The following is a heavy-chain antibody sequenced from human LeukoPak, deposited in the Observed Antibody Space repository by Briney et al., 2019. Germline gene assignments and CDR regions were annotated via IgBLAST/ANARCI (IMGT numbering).Heavy chain of an antibody. J-gene: IGHJ4*02. CDR1: GGSISSYY. Sequence: PSETLSLTCTVSGGSISSYYWSWIRQPAGKGLEWIGRIYTSGSTNYNPSLKSRVTMSVDTSKNQFSLKLSSVTAADTAVYYCARGGYCSSTSCYRTSYFAYWGQGTLVTVSS. CDR3: ARGGYCSSTSCYRTSYFAY. D-gene: IGHD2-2*01. V-gene: IGHV4-4*07. CDR2: IYTSGST.